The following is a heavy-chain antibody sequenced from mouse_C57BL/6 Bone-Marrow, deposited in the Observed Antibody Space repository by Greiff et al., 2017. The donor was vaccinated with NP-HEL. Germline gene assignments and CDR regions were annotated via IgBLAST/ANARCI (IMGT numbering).Heavy chain of an antibody. V-gene: IGHV1-52*01. CDR2: IDPSDSET. D-gene: IGHD4-1*01. CDR1: GYTFTSYW. CDR3: ASLTGPYAMDY. J-gene: IGHJ4*01. Sequence: QVQLQQPGAELVRPGSSVKLSCKASGYTFTSYWMHWVKQRPIQGLEWIGNIDPSDSETHYNQKFKDKATLTVDKSSSTAYMQLSSLTSEDSAVYYCASLTGPYAMDYWGQGTSVTVSS.